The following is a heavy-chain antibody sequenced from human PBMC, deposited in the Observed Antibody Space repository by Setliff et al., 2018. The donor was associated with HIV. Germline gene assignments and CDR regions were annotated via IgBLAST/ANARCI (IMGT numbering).Heavy chain of an antibody. J-gene: IGHJ4*02. CDR1: GGSFSDYY. V-gene: IGHV4-34*01. D-gene: IGHD3-22*01. CDR2: INHSGSS. Sequence: LSLTCAVYGGSFSDYYWSWIRQPPGKGLEWIGEINHSGSSNYNPSLKSRVTISVETSKNQYSLKVNSVTAADTAVYYCARGTYYYESSGNRSLRKSYYFDYWGQGTLVTVSS. CDR3: ARGTYYYESSGNRSLRKSYYFDY.